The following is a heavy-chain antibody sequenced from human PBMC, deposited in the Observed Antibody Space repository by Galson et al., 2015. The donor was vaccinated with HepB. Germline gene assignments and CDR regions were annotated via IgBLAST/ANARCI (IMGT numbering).Heavy chain of an antibody. CDR2: ISYDGSKK. CDR3: ARGDVSDYVPTPFDS. Sequence: SLRLSCAASGFTFSSYAMHWVSQAPGKGLEWVAVISYDGSKKYYADSVKGRFAISRDNSKNTLYLQMDSLRVEDTAVYYCARGDVSDYVPTPFDSWGQGTLVTVSS. J-gene: IGHJ4*02. V-gene: IGHV3-30*09. D-gene: IGHD1-26*01. CDR1: GFTFSSYA.